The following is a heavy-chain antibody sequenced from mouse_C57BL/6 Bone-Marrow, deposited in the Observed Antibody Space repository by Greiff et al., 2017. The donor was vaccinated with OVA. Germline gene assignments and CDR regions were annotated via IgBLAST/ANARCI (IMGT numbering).Heavy chain of an antibody. CDR1: GYTFTDYY. Sequence: VQLQQSGPELVKPGASVKISCKASGYTFTDYYMNWVKQSHGKSLEWIGDINPNNGGTSYNQKFKGKATLTVDKSSSTAYMELRSLTSEDSAVYYCARWGGWLLNVAYWGQGTLVTVSA. J-gene: IGHJ3*01. D-gene: IGHD2-3*01. V-gene: IGHV1-26*01. CDR2: INPNNGGT. CDR3: ARWGGWLLNVAY.